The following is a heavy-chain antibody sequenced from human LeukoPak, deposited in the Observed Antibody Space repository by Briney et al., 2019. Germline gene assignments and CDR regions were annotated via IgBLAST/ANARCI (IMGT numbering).Heavy chain of an antibody. CDR2: ISYDGTNK. J-gene: IGHJ4*02. D-gene: IGHD4-11*01. Sequence: PGGSLRLSCAASGFTFSSYAMHWVRQAPGKGLEWVAVISYDGTNKYYADSVKGRFTISRDNSKNTLYLQMNSLRAEDTAVYYCARGGAVTTVYFDYWGQGTLVTVFS. CDR1: GFTFSSYA. V-gene: IGHV3-30*04. CDR3: ARGGAVTTVYFDY.